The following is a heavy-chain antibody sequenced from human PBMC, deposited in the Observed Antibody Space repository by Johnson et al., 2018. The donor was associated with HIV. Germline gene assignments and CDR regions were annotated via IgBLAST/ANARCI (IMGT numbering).Heavy chain of an antibody. CDR2: ISYDGSDK. V-gene: IGHV3-30*04. Sequence: QVQLVESGGGLVQPGGSLRLSCAASGFTFSSYAMHWVRQAPAKGLEWVAAISYDGSDKDHADSVKGRFTITRDSSKNTLFLQMNSLKTEDTALYYCTAHYRNAFDIWGQGTMVTVSS. CDR3: TAHYRNAFDI. CDR1: GFTFSSYA. J-gene: IGHJ3*02. D-gene: IGHD1-26*01.